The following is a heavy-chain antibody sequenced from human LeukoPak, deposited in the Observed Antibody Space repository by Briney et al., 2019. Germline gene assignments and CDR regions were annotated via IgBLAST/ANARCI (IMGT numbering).Heavy chain of an antibody. V-gene: IGHV3-21*01. CDR2: ISSSSSYI. CDR1: GFTFSSYG. D-gene: IGHD6-13*01. Sequence: PGGSLRLSCAASGFTFSSYGMNWVRQAPGKGLEWVSSISSSSSYIYYADSVKGRFTISRDNAKNSLYLQMNSLRAEDTAVYYCARIRGYSSSWDRYYYYGMDVWGQGTTVTVSS. J-gene: IGHJ6*02. CDR3: ARIRGYSSSWDRYYYYGMDV.